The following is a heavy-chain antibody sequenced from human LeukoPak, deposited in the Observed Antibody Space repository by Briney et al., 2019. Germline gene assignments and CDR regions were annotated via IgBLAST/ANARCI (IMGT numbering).Heavy chain of an antibody. CDR1: GYSISSGYY. Sequence: SETLSLTCAVSGYSISSGYYWSWIRQPPGEGLEWIGYIYYSGSTNYNPSLKSRVTISVDTSKNQFSLKLSSVTAADTAVYYCARSTRFLEWSNLAYYYMDVWRKGTTVTVSS. CDR3: ARSTRFLEWSNLAYYYMDV. D-gene: IGHD3-3*01. V-gene: IGHV4-61*01. CDR2: IYYSGST. J-gene: IGHJ6*03.